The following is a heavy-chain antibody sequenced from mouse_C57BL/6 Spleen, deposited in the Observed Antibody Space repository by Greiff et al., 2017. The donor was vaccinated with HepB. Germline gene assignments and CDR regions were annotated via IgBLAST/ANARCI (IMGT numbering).Heavy chain of an antibody. V-gene: IGHV5-17*01. D-gene: IGHD2-4*01. Sequence: EVKLMESGGGLVKPGGSLKLSCAASGFTFSDYGMHWVRQAPEKGLEWVAYISSGSSTIYYADTVKGRFTISRDNAKNTLFLQMTSLRSEDTAMYYCARSFYYDYDKDAMDYWGQGTSVTVSS. CDR2: ISSGSSTI. CDR1: GFTFSDYG. J-gene: IGHJ4*01. CDR3: ARSFYYDYDKDAMDY.